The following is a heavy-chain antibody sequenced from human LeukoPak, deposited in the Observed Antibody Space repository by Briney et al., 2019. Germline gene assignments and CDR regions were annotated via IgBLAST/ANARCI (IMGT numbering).Heavy chain of an antibody. CDR1: GYTFTGNH. V-gene: IGHV1-2*02. J-gene: IGHJ4*02. CDR3: ARGGSTDSIHSCGGNSYFLDY. D-gene: IGHD2-21*02. Sequence: PGASVLVSCKASGYTFTGNHMHWVRQAPGQGLEWMGWINPNSGGTNYAQNFQGRDIMTRDTSISTAYMELSRLGSDDTAVYYCARGGSTDSIHSCGGNSYFLDYWGQGTLATVSS. CDR2: INPNSGGT.